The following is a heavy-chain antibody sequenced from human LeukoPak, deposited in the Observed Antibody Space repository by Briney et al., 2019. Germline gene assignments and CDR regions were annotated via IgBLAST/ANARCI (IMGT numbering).Heavy chain of an antibody. Sequence: ASVKVSCKASRGTVSSYAISWVRQAPGQRLEWMGGVIPIFGTANYASQFQGRVTITAHESTSKAYMELSSLRSEDTAVYYCARTKLHRGVATITFSWFDPWGQGTLVTVSS. J-gene: IGHJ5*02. CDR2: VIPIFGTA. V-gene: IGHV1-69*01. D-gene: IGHD5-12*01. CDR3: ARTKLHRGVATITFSWFDP. CDR1: RGTVSSYA.